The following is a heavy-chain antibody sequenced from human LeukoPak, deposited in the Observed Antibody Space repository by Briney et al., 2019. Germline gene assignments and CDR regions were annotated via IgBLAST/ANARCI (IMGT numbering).Heavy chain of an antibody. CDR3: ARGSRSGVY. CDR2: MNPNSGNT. CDR1: RYTFTNYD. Sequence: ASVKVSCKTSRYTFTNYDINWVRQATGQGLEWMGWMNPNSGNTGYAQKFQGRVTMTRNISTSTAYMELSSLRSEDTAVYYCARGSRSGVYWGQGTQVTVSS. J-gene: IGHJ4*02. D-gene: IGHD3-10*01. V-gene: IGHV1-8*01.